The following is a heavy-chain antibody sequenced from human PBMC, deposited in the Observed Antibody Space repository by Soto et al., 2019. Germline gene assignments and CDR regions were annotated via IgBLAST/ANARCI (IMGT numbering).Heavy chain of an antibody. V-gene: IGHV4-61*08. Sequence: SETLSLTCTVSGASITSGGYYWSWIRQHPGKGLEWIGYIYYTGSTNYNPSLKSRVTISVDASKNQFSLRLSSLTAADTAVYYCARSMHYSDGSNYSPFDYWGQGTLVTVSS. J-gene: IGHJ4*02. CDR3: ARSMHYSDGSNYSPFDY. D-gene: IGHD3-22*01. CDR2: IYYTGST. CDR1: GASITSGGYY.